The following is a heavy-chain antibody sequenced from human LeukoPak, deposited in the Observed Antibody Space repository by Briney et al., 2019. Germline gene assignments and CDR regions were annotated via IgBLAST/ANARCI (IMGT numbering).Heavy chain of an antibody. J-gene: IGHJ4*02. CDR2: IKHSGST. D-gene: IGHD5-18*01. Sequence: SETLSLTCAVYGGSFSGYYWSWIRQPPGKGLEWIGEIKHSGSTNYNPSLKSRVTISVDTSKNQFSLKLSSVTAADTAVYYCARDVDTAYYFDYWGQGTLVTVSS. CDR1: GGSFSGYY. CDR3: ARDVDTAYYFDY. V-gene: IGHV4-34*01.